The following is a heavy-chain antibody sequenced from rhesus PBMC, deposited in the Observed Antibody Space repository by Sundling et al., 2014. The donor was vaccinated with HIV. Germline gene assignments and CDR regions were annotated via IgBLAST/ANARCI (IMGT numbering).Heavy chain of an antibody. Sequence: EVQLVESGGGLVQPGGSLRLSCAASGFTLSSYGMSWVRQAPGKGLEWVSSINSDSNYIYYADSVKGRFTISRDNAKNSLSLQMNSLRVEDTAVYYCTRDLGGWSAFDYWGQGSPGHRLL. CDR2: INSDSNYI. CDR1: GFTLSSYG. J-gene: IGHJ4*01. CDR3: TRDLGGWSAFDY. V-gene: IGHV3-136*01. D-gene: IGHD6-37*01.